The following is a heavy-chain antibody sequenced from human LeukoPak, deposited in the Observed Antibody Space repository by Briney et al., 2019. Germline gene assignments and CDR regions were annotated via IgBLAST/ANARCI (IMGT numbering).Heavy chain of an antibody. V-gene: IGHV1-2*02. D-gene: IGHD3-3*01. CDR1: GYTFTGSY. Sequence: ASVKVSSTASGYTFTGSYMHWVRQAPGQGLDWMGWINPNSGGTNYAQKIQGRVTMTRDTSISTAYMELSRLRSDDTAVYYCARATWSGYYRVHRFDPWGQGTLVTVSS. J-gene: IGHJ5*02. CDR2: INPNSGGT. CDR3: ARATWSGYYRVHRFDP.